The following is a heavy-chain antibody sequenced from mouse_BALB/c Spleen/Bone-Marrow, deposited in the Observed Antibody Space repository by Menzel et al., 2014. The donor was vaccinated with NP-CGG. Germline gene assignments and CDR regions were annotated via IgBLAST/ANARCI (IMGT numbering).Heavy chain of an antibody. J-gene: IGHJ2*01. Sequence: EVKLVESGPELVKPGASVKISCKASGYSFTGYYMHWVKQSHVKSLEWIGRINPYNGATSYNQNFKDKASLTVDKSSSTAYMELHSLTSEDSAVYYCARAAYYFDYWGQGTTLTVSS. CDR3: ARAAYYFDY. V-gene: IGHV1-31*01. CDR1: GYSFTGYY. CDR2: INPYNGAT. D-gene: IGHD1-2*01.